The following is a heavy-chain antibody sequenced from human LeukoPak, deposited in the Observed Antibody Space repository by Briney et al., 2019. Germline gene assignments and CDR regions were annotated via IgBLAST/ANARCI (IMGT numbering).Heavy chain of an antibody. D-gene: IGHD5-24*01. Sequence: PSETLSLTCTVSGGCISSYYWSWIRQPPGKGLEWIGYIYYGGSTTYNPSLKSRVSISVDTSKNQFSLRLSSVTAADTAVYYCARDKAGYNDYWGQGTLVTVSS. V-gene: IGHV4-59*01. CDR3: ARDKAGYNDY. CDR2: IYYGGST. CDR1: GGCISSYY. J-gene: IGHJ4*02.